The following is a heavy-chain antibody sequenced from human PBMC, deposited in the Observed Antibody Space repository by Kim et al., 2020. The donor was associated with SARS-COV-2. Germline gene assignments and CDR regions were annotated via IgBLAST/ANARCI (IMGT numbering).Heavy chain of an antibody. J-gene: IGHJ4*02. V-gene: IGHV1-18*01. CDR1: GYTFSNYG. CDR2: ISAYNGNT. D-gene: IGHD2-15*01. CDR3: ARDCSGAICTSDY. Sequence: ASVKVSCKASGYTFSNYGITWVRHAPGQGLEWMGWISAYNGNTNYARKLQGRVTMTIDTSTSTAYMELRSLRFDDTAVYYCARDCSGAICTSDYWGQGTLVTVSS.